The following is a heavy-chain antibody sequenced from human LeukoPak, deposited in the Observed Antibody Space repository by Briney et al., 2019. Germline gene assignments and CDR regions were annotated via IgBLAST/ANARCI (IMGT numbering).Heavy chain of an antibody. D-gene: IGHD5-18*01. CDR3: ARGYSHPDY. V-gene: IGHV4-59*01. CDR2: IYNSGNT. CDR1: GGSFSGYY. Sequence: PSETLSLTCAVYGGSFSGYYWSWIRQPPGKGLEWIGYIYNSGNTNYNPSLKSRVTISIDTSKNQVSLKLRSVTAADTAVYYCARGYSHPDYWGQGTLVTVSS. J-gene: IGHJ4*02.